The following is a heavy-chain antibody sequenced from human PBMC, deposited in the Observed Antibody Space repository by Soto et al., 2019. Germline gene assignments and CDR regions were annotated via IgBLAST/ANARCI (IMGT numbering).Heavy chain of an antibody. J-gene: IGHJ6*02. CDR3: AKSTGGTANGMGV. D-gene: IGHD2-8*02. V-gene: IGHV3-9*01. CDR2: ISWNSGTI. Sequence: EVQVVESGGGLVQPGRSLRLSCAASGFSFDDYAMHWVRQAPGKGLEWVSGISWNSGTIGYADSVKGRFTISRDNAKNSLYLQMNSLRAEDTALYYYAKSTGGTANGMGVWGQGTTVIVSS. CDR1: GFSFDDYA.